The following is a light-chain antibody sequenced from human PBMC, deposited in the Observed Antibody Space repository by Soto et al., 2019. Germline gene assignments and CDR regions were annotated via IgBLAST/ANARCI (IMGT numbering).Light chain of an antibody. CDR2: DAS. V-gene: IGKV3-11*01. CDR3: QQRANWPPYT. Sequence: EIVLTQSPATLSLSPGERATLSCRASQTISSYLAWYQQKPGQAPRLLIYDASNRATGIPARFSGSGSGTDFTLPISSLEPEDFAVDYCQQRANWPPYTFGQGTKLEIK. CDR1: QTISSY. J-gene: IGKJ2*01.